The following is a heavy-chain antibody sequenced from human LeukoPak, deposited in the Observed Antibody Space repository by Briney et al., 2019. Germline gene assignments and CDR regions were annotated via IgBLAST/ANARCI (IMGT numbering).Heavy chain of an antibody. CDR1: GGSISSYY. V-gene: IGHV4-59*01. CDR2: IYYSGST. J-gene: IGHJ6*03. CDR3: ARVTTTAHRWSYYYYMDV. Sequence: SETLSLTCTVSGGSISSYYWSWIRQPPGKGLEWIGYIYYSGSTNYNPSLKSRVTISVDTSKNQFSLKLSSVTAADTAVYYCARVTTTAHRWSYYYYMDVWGKGTTVTVSS. D-gene: IGHD1-26*01.